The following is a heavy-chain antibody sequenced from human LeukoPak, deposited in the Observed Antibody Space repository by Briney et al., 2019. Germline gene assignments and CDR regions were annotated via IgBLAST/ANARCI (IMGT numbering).Heavy chain of an antibody. V-gene: IGHV1-8*03. CDR2: MNPNSGNT. J-gene: IGHJ3*02. Sequence: ASVKVSCKASGYTFTSYDINWVRQATGQGLEWMGWMNPNSGNTGYAQKFQGRVTITRNTSISTAYMELSSLRSEDTAVYYCARGVRRITTFGVVTLNAFDIWGQGTMVTVSS. D-gene: IGHD3-3*01. CDR3: ARGVRRITTFGVVTLNAFDI. CDR1: GYTFTSYD.